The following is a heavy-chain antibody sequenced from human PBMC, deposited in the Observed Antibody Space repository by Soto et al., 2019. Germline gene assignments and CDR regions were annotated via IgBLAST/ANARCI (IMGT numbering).Heavy chain of an antibody. J-gene: IGHJ4*02. D-gene: IGHD6-13*01. V-gene: IGHV3-23*01. CDR2: ISGSGGSA. CDR1: GFVFSTYA. Sequence: EVQLLESRGGLVKPGGSLRLSCAASGFVFSTYAMTWVRQAPGKGLEWVSGISGSGGSAYYADTVRGRFTTSRDTSKNTLYLQMNSLRAEDTAVYYCAKLDSSWYYIDYWGQGTLVTVSS. CDR3: AKLDSSWYYIDY.